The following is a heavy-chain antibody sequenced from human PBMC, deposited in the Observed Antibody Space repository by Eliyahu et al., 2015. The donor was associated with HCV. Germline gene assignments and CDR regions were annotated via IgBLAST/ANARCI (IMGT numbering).Heavy chain of an antibody. D-gene: IGHD2-2*02. CDR1: GFTFXAFG. J-gene: IGHJ6*02. CDR2: TWGSHQ. Sequence: QVQLVESGGGVVQPGRSLRLSCAASGFTFXAFGXXWXRLVPGKGLXWVATTWGSHQXXGDSVKGRFTISRDNSRNTLYLQMNSLIVEDTAVYYCARGGYTVNVNGVDVWGQGTAVTVSS. V-gene: IGHV3-33*08. CDR3: ARGGYTVNVNGVDV.